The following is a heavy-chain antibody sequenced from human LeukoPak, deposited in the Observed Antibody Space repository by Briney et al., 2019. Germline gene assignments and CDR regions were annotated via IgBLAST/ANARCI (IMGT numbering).Heavy chain of an antibody. CDR2: IVVGSGNT. V-gene: IGHV1-58*01. D-gene: IGHD6-13*01. CDR3: AADVPGSSSNWSLL. CDR1: GFTFTSSA. J-gene: IGHJ4*02. Sequence: EASVKASCKASGFTFTSSAVQWVRQARGQRLEWIGWIVVGSGNTNYAQKFQERVTLTRDMSTSTAYMEVSSLRSEDTAVYYCAADVPGSSSNWSLLWGQGTLVTVSS.